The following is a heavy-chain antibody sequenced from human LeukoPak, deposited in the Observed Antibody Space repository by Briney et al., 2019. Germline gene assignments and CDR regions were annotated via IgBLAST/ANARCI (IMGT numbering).Heavy chain of an antibody. CDR2: IYYSGST. CDR1: GGSISSGDYY. CDR3: ARDYDFWSGYDAFDI. D-gene: IGHD3-3*01. J-gene: IGHJ3*02. Sequence: TSETLSLTCTVSGGSISSGDYYWSWIRQPPGKGLEWIEYIYYSGSTYYNPSLKSRVTISVDTSKNQFSLKLSSVTAADTAVYYCARDYDFWSGYDAFDIWGQGTMVTVSS. V-gene: IGHV4-30-4*01.